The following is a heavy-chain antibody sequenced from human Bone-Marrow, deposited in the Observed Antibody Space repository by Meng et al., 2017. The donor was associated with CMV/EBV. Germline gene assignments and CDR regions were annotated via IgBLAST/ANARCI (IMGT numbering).Heavy chain of an antibody. CDR1: GFTFSRYW. J-gene: IGHJ4*02. V-gene: IGHV3-74*03. CDR3: GRDLTGERDQ. CDR2: INEDGSFT. D-gene: IGHD7-27*01. Sequence: VELVGFGGGLFQPGGLPRLSVAESGFTFSRYWMHWVRQVPGEGLVWVSRINEDGSFTSYADSVKGRFTISRDNAKNTLYLQMHNLRVDDSAVYYCGRDLTGERDQWGQGTLVTVSS.